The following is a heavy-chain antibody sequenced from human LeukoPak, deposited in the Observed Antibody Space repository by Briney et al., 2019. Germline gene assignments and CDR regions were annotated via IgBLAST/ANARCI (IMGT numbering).Heavy chain of an antibody. V-gene: IGHV4-31*03. CDR2: IYYSGST. D-gene: IGHD6-6*01. CDR1: GGSISSGGYY. Sequence: PSETLSLTFTVSGGSISSGGYYWSWIRQHPGKGLEWIGYIYYSGSTYYNPSLKSRVTISVDTSKNQFSLKLSSVTAADTAVYYCARIEYSSSSLYYYYGMDVWGQGTTVTVSS. J-gene: IGHJ6*02. CDR3: ARIEYSSSSLYYYYGMDV.